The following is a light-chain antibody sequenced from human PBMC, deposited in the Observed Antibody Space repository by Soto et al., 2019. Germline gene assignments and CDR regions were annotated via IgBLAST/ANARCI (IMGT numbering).Light chain of an antibody. J-gene: IGKJ1*01. V-gene: IGKV1-5*03. CDR1: QSISSR. CDR3: QQYNSYWT. CDR2: KAS. Sequence: DIPMTQSPSTLSASVGDRVTITCRASQSISSRLAWYQQKPGKAPKLLIYKASSLESGVPSRFSGSGSETEFTLTISSLQPDDFATYYCQQYNSYWTFGQGTKVEIK.